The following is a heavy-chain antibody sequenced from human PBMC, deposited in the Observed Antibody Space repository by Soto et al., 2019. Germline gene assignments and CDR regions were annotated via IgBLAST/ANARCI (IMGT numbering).Heavy chain of an antibody. CDR1: GGTFNNFA. CDR2: IMPVFDTT. CDR3: ATATIPPVSATFPHSGMDV. Sequence: QVQLVQSGAEVRKPGSSVKVSCQTSGGTFNNFAFTWVRQAPGQGLEWLGGIMPVFDTTNYAASFQGRITITADDLTNTVYREMKPLRFADTAVYYCATATIPPVSATFPHSGMDVWGQGTTVTVSS. J-gene: IGHJ6*02. V-gene: IGHV1-69*01. D-gene: IGHD6-25*01.